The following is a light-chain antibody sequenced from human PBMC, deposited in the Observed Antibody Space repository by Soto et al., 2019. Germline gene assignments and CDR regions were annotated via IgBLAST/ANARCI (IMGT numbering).Light chain of an antibody. Sequence: EIVLTQSPGTLSLSAGERATLSCRASQSVSNNYLAWYQQKPGQAPRLLIYGASNRATGIPDRFTGSGSGTDFTLTISRLEPEDFAVYDCQQYGSSGTFGQGTKVDNK. V-gene: IGKV3-20*01. CDR1: QSVSNNY. J-gene: IGKJ1*01. CDR2: GAS. CDR3: QQYGSSGT.